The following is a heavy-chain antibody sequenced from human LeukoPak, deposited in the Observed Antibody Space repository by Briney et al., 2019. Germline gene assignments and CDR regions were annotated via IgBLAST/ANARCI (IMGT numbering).Heavy chain of an antibody. CDR2: ISGSGGST. V-gene: IGHV3-23*01. J-gene: IGHJ3*02. Sequence: GGSLRRPCAASAFIFRSYVISWVRQAPGKGLEWVSAISGSGGSTYYAASVGGRLTISTDNSKNTQYLLMNSLSAEDTAVYFCAKGGGGLDAFDMWGHGTMVTVSS. CDR3: AKGGGGLDAFDM. CDR1: AFIFRSYV. D-gene: IGHD5-12*01.